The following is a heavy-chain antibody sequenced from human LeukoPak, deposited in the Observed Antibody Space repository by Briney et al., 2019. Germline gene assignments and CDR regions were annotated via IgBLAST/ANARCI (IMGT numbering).Heavy chain of an antibody. Sequence: GGSLRLSCEGSGFTVSSNYMSWVRQAPGKGLEWVSVIYSGGSTYYADSVKGRFTISRHNSKNTLYLQMNSLRAEDTAVYYCARVSDAFDYFFDSWGQGTLVTVSS. CDR1: GFTVSSNY. D-gene: IGHD5-12*01. CDR2: IYSGGST. V-gene: IGHV3-53*04. J-gene: IGHJ4*02. CDR3: ARVSDAFDYFFDS.